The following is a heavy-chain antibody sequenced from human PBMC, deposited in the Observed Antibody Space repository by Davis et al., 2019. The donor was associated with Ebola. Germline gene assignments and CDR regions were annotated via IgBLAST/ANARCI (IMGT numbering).Heavy chain of an antibody. V-gene: IGHV4-39*01. CDR2: IYYSGST. D-gene: IGHD5-18*01. J-gene: IGHJ6*02. CDR3: ARGHSYGSMVYGLDV. Sequence: WVRQAPGKGLEWIGNIYYSGSTYYNPSLKSRVTISVDTSKNQFSLKLSSVTAADTAVYYCARGHSYGSMVYGLDVWGQGTTVTVSS.